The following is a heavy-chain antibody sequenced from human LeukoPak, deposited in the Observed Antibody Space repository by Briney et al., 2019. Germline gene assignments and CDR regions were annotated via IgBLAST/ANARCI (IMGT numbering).Heavy chain of an antibody. J-gene: IGHJ5*02. CDR1: GFTFSSYG. D-gene: IGHD5-12*01. CDR2: ISYDGSNK. V-gene: IGHV3-30*03. CDR3: ARDAGNSGYGCDL. Sequence: GGSLRLSCAASGFTFSSYGIHWVRQAPGKGLEWVAVISYDGSNKYYADSVKGRFTISRDNARNSLYLQMNNLRGEDTAIYYCARDAGNSGYGCDLWGQGTLVTVSS.